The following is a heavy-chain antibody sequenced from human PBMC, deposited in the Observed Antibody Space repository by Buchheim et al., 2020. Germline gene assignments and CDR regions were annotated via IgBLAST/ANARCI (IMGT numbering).Heavy chain of an antibody. CDR2: IYYSGST. V-gene: IGHV4-39*01. CDR3: ARLQVVVAGLGWFDP. J-gene: IGHJ5*02. CDR1: GGSISSSSYY. D-gene: IGHD2-15*01. Sequence: QLQLQESGPGLVKPSETLSLPCTVSGGSISSSSYYWGWIRQPPGKGLEWIGSIYYSGSTYYNPSLKSRVTISVDTSKNQFSLKLSSVTAADTAVYYCARLQVVVAGLGWFDPWGQGTL.